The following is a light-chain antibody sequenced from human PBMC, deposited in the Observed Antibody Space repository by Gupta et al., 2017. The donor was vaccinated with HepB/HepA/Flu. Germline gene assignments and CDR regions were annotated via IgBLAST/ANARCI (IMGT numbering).Light chain of an antibody. Sequence: EIVLTQSQGPLSLSLGERATLSCRASHSVSSSYLAWYQQKPGQAPRLLIYGASSRATGTPDRCSGSGSGTDFTLTISRLEPEDFAVYYCQQYGSSPPFTFGPGTKVDIK. CDR1: HSVSSSY. CDR2: GAS. CDR3: QQYGSSPPFT. J-gene: IGKJ3*01. V-gene: IGKV3-20*01.